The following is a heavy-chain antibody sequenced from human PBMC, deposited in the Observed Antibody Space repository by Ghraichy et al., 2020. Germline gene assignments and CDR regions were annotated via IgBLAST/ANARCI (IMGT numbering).Heavy chain of an antibody. J-gene: IGHJ4*02. D-gene: IGHD1-1*01. CDR3: ARARWNYLDY. V-gene: IGHV4-61*02. CDR2: IYTSGST. CDR1: GGSISSGSYY. Sequence: SETLSLTCTVSGGSISSGSYYWSWIRQPAGKGLEWIGRIYTSGSTNYNPSLKSRDTISVDTSKNQFSLKLSSVTAADTAVYYCARARWNYLDYWGQGTLVTVSS.